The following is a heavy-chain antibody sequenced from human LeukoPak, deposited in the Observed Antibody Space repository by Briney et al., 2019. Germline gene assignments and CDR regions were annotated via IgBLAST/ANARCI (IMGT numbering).Heavy chain of an antibody. J-gene: IGHJ6*02. CDR1: GFTVSSNY. Sequence: GGSLRLSCAASGFTVSSNYMSWVRQAPGKGLEWVSVIYSGGSTYYADSVKGRFTISRDNSKNTLYLQMSSLRAEDTAVYYCARDGESLVPYYYYGMDVWGQGTTVTVSS. CDR2: IYSGGST. CDR3: ARDGESLVPYYYYGMDV. V-gene: IGHV3-66*01. D-gene: IGHD3-10*01.